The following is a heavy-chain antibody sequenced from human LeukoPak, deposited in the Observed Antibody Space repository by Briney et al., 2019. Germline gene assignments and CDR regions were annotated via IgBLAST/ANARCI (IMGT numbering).Heavy chain of an antibody. CDR3: AKYTSGWFGA. J-gene: IGHJ5*02. V-gene: IGHV3-9*01. CDR2: ISWNGDSV. CDR1: GFTFDDYA. Sequence: PGRSLRLSCAASGFTFDDYAMHWVRQAPGEGLEWVSGISWNGDSVGYADSVKGRFTISRDNAKNSLYLQMNSLRAEDTALYYCAKYTSGWFGAWGQGALVTVSS. D-gene: IGHD3-3*01.